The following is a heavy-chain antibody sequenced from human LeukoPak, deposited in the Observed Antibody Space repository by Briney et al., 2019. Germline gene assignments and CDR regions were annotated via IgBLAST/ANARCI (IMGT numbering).Heavy chain of an antibody. CDR3: AKDRSINAFDI. V-gene: IGHV4-59*01. J-gene: IGHJ3*02. Sequence: SDTLSLTCTVSGGSICADHWSWIRQPPGKGLEWIGYMSPSGSTNYNPSLKKRGTIFRDTSKNQFFLKLSAVTAADTAVYYCAKDRSINAFDIWGQGTVVTVSA. CDR2: MSPSGST. D-gene: IGHD2-21*01. CDR1: GGSICADH.